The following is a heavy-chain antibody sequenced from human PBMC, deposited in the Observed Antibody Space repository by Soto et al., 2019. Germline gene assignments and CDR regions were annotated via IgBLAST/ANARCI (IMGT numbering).Heavy chain of an antibody. CDR3: ARCSPGYCSGGSCYSEGNWFDP. CDR2: IYYSGST. Sequence: SETLSLTCTVSGGSISSGGYYWSWIRQHPGKGLEWIGYIYYSGSTYYNPSLKSRVTISVDTSKNQFSLKLSSVTAADTAVYYCARCSPGYCSGGSCYSEGNWFDPWGQGTLVTVSS. D-gene: IGHD2-15*01. V-gene: IGHV4-31*03. CDR1: GGSISSGGYY. J-gene: IGHJ5*02.